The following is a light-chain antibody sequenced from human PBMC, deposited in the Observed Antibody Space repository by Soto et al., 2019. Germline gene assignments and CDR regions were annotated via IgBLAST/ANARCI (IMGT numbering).Light chain of an antibody. Sequence: DFQMTQSPSSLSASVGDRVTITCRASQGINNHLAWFQQKPGKVPKVLIYAASTLQSGVPSRFSGSGSGTDLTLTISSLQPEDVATYYCQNYKSAPPAGTFGGGTKVEIK. CDR2: AAS. J-gene: IGKJ4*01. V-gene: IGKV1-27*01. CDR1: QGINNH. CDR3: QNYKSAPPAGT.